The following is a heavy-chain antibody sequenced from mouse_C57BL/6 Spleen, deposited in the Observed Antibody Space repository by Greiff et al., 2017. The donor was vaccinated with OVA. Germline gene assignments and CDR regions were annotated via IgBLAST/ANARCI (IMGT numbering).Heavy chain of an antibody. J-gene: IGHJ3*01. CDR3: TGPYYYGSSPAWFAY. CDR1: GFTFSNYW. D-gene: IGHD1-1*01. V-gene: IGHV6-3*01. CDR2: IRLKSDNYAT. Sequence: EVKLMESGGGLVQPGGSMKLSCVASGFTFSNYWMNWVRQSPEKGLEWVAQIRLKSDNYATHYAESVKGRFTISRDDSTSSVYLQMNNLRAEATGMYYCTGPYYYGSSPAWFAYWGQGTLVTVSA.